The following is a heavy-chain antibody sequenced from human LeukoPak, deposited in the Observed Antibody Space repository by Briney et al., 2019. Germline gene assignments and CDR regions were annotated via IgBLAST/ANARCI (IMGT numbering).Heavy chain of an antibody. J-gene: IGHJ5*02. CDR2: IYHSGST. CDR1: GGSISSGGYY. CDR3: ASQRGGSSSGGWFDP. V-gene: IGHV4-30-2*01. D-gene: IGHD6-6*01. Sequence: SQTLSLTCTVSGGSISSGGYYWSWIRQPPGKGLEWIGYIYHSGSTYYNPSLKSRVTISVDRSKNQFSLKLSSVTAADTAVYYCASQRGGSSSGGWFDPWGQGTLVTVSS.